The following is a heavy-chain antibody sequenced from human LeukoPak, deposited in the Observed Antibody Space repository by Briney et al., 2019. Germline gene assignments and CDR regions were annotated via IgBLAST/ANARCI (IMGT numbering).Heavy chain of an antibody. CDR3: AREGTMVRGVPSWFDP. V-gene: IGHV3-21*01. Sequence: KAGGSLRLSCAASGFTFSSYSMTWVRQAPGKGLEWVSSISSSSSYIYYADSVKGRFTISRDNAKNSLYLQMNSLRAEDTAVYYCAREGTMVRGVPSWFDPWGQGTLVTVSS. J-gene: IGHJ5*02. CDR2: ISSSSSYI. D-gene: IGHD3-10*01. CDR1: GFTFSSYS.